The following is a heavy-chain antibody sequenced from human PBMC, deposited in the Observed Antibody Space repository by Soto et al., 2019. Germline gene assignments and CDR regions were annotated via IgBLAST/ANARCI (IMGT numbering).Heavy chain of an antibody. J-gene: IGHJ1*01. CDR2: VNPSGGST. CDR1: GYLFTAYS. CDR3: AREENCSGGTCYSEYFHR. V-gene: IGHV1-46*04. D-gene: IGHD2-15*01. Sequence: GSVKVSFKASGYLFTAYSIHLVRLAPGQGLEWMGVVNPSGGSTKYAQNLQGRVTMTRDTSTTTIYMGVGRLRSYDPAIYYCAREENCSGGTCYSEYFHRWGQGTMVTVSS.